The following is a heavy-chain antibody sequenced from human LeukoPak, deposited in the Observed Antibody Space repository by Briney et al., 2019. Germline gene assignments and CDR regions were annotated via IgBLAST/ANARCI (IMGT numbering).Heavy chain of an antibody. D-gene: IGHD1-26*01. V-gene: IGHV4-39*07. CDR3: ARAYSGSYYFDY. Sequence: SETLSLTCTVSGGSISSSSYYWGWIRQPPGKGLEWIGSICYSGSTYYNPSLKSRVTISVDTSKNQFSLKLSSVTAADTAVYYCARAYSGSYYFDYWGQGTLVTVSS. CDR1: GGSISSSSYY. CDR2: ICYSGST. J-gene: IGHJ4*02.